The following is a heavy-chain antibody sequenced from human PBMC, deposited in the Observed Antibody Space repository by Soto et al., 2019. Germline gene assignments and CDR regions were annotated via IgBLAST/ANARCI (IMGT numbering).Heavy chain of an antibody. Sequence: ASVKVSCKASGYTFTSYGISWVRQAPGQGLEWMGWISAYNGNTNYAQKLQGRVTMTTDTSTSTAYMELRSLRSDDTAVYYCARDQELFGIVAGTLLNHYYYGMDVWGQGTTVTVSS. D-gene: IGHD6-19*01. CDR1: GYTFTSYG. CDR3: ARDQELFGIVAGTLLNHYYYGMDV. V-gene: IGHV1-18*01. CDR2: ISAYNGNT. J-gene: IGHJ6*02.